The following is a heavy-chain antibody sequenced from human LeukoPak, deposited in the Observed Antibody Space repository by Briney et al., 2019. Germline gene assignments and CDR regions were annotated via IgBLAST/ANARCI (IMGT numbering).Heavy chain of an antibody. V-gene: IGHV1-2*02. CDR3: RTNLVVTALTQDY. CDR1: GYTFTGYY. D-gene: IGHD3-22*01. Sequence: ASVKVSCKASGYTFTGYYMHWVRQAPGQGLEWMGWINPNSGGTNYAQKFQGRVTMTRDTSISTAYMELSGLRSDDTAVYYCRTNLVVTALTQDYWGQGTLVTVSS. J-gene: IGHJ4*02. CDR2: INPNSGGT.